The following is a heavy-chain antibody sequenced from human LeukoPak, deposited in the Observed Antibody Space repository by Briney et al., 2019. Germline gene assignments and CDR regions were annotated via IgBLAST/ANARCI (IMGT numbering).Heavy chain of an antibody. Sequence: GASVKVSCKASGYTFTSYAMNWVRQAPGQGLEWMGGIIPIFETANYAQKFQGRVTITADESTTTAYMDLSSLRSEDTAVYYCAKSRLAAAQNWFDPWGQGTLVTVSS. CDR2: IIPIFETA. CDR1: GYTFTSYA. D-gene: IGHD6-13*01. J-gene: IGHJ5*02. CDR3: AKSRLAAAQNWFDP. V-gene: IGHV1-69*13.